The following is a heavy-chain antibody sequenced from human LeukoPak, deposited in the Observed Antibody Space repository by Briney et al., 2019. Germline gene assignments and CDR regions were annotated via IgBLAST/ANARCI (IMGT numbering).Heavy chain of an antibody. Sequence: ASVKVSCKASGGTFSSYAISWVRQAPGQELEWMGGIIPIFGTANYAQKFQGRVTITADESTSTAYMELSSLRSEDTAVYYCASGGPGVNYYDSSGYYLYYFDYWGQGTLVTVSS. CDR3: ASGGPGVNYYDSSGYYLYYFDY. D-gene: IGHD3-22*01. V-gene: IGHV1-69*01. J-gene: IGHJ4*02. CDR1: GGTFSSYA. CDR2: IIPIFGTA.